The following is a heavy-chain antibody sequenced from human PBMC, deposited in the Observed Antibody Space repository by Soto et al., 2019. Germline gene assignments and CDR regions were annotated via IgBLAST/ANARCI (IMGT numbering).Heavy chain of an antibody. D-gene: IGHD3-3*01. Sequence: ASVKVSCKASGYTFTSYYMHWVRQAPGQGLEWMGIINPSGGSTSYAQKFQGRVTMTRDTSTSTVYMELSSLRSEDTAVYYCARDPLYDFWSGNAFDIWGQGTIVTVSS. CDR2: INPSGGST. J-gene: IGHJ3*02. CDR1: GYTFTSYY. V-gene: IGHV1-46*01. CDR3: ARDPLYDFWSGNAFDI.